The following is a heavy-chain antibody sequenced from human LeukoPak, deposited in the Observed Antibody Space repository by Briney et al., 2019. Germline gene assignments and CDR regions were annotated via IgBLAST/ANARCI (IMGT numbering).Heavy chain of an antibody. J-gene: IGHJ4*02. V-gene: IGHV3-23*01. CDR2: ISGSGDST. CDR1: GFTFSSYA. CDR3: AKEGSTRGWYSSDY. Sequence: QSGGSLRLSCAASGFTFSSYAMTWVRQAPGKGLEWVSAISGSGDSTYYADSVKGRFTISRDNSKNTLYLQMNSLRAEDTAVYYCAKEGSTRGWYSSDYWGQGTLVTVSS. D-gene: IGHD6-19*01.